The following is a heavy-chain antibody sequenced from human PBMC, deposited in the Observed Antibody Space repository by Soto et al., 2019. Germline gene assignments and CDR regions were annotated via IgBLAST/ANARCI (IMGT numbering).Heavy chain of an antibody. CDR1: GFTFSEYE. Sequence: SLRLSCVAYGFTFSEYEINWVRQAPGKGLEWISYISSSGSAVYYADSVKGRFTISRDNAKNSVFLHVNSLRAEDASVYYCARFKSYTSAWSYWGQGTLVTVSS. J-gene: IGHJ4*02. V-gene: IGHV3-48*03. D-gene: IGHD6-13*01. CDR3: ARFKSYTSAWSY. CDR2: ISSSGSAV.